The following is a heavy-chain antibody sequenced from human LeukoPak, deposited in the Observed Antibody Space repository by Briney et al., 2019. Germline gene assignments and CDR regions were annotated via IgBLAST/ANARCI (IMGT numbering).Heavy chain of an antibody. J-gene: IGHJ4*02. D-gene: IGHD3-22*01. CDR2: ISAYNGNT. Sequence: ASVNVSCKASGYTFTSYGISWVRQAPGQGLEWMGWISAYNGNTNYAQKLQGRVTMTTDTSTSTAYMELRSLRSDDTAVYYCARDHYYDSSGSFDYWGQGTLVTVSS. V-gene: IGHV1-18*01. CDR3: ARDHYYDSSGSFDY. CDR1: GYTFTSYG.